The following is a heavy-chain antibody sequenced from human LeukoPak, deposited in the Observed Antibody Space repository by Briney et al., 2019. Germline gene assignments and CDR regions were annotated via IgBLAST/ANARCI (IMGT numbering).Heavy chain of an antibody. Sequence: PSETLSLTCAVYGGSFSGYYWSWIRQPPGKGLEWIGEINHSGSTNYNPSLKSRVTISVDTSKNQFSLKLSSVTAADTAVYYCARGKHRRHRQPTYYFDYWGQGTLVTVSS. V-gene: IGHV4-34*01. J-gene: IGHJ4*02. D-gene: IGHD1-14*01. CDR2: INHSGST. CDR3: ARGKHRRHRQPTYYFDY. CDR1: GGSFSGYY.